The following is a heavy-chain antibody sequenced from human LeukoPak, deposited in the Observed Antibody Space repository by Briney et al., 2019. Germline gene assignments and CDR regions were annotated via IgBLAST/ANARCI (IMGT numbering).Heavy chain of an antibody. Sequence: GGSLRLSCAASGFTFSSYGMHWVRQAPGKGLEWVAFIRYDGSNKYYADSVKGRFTISRDNSKNTLYLQMNSLRAEDTAVYYCAKDWLSSSGIGYWGQGTLVTVSS. V-gene: IGHV3-30*02. CDR3: AKDWLSSSGIGY. CDR2: IRYDGSNK. J-gene: IGHJ4*02. CDR1: GFTFSSYG. D-gene: IGHD6-13*01.